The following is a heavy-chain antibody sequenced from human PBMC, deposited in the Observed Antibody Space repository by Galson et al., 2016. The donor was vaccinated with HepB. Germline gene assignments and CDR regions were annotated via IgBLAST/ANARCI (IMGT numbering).Heavy chain of an antibody. CDR3: AKDRNRYDFYSMDV. J-gene: IGHJ6*02. D-gene: IGHD5-12*01. CDR1: GLTFSSYG. CDR2: ILYDGSNK. Sequence: SLRLSCAASGLTFSSYGMHWVRQAPGKGLEWVAVILYDGSNKYYADSVKGRFTISRDNSKNTLCLQMNSLRAEDTAVYYCAKDRNRYDFYSMDVWGQGTTVTVSS. V-gene: IGHV3-30*18.